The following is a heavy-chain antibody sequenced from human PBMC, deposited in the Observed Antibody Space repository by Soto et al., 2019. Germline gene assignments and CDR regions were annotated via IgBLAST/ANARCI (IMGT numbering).Heavy chain of an antibody. CDR1: GFTFSDYF. CDR2: ISSSGTTI. V-gene: IGHV3-11*01. CDR3: ARELHGGSYGMDV. J-gene: IGHJ6*02. Sequence: PGGSLRLSCAASGFTFSDYFMTWIRQAPGKGLEWVSYISSSGTTIFYADSVQGRFTISRDNARKSLYLEINSLRAEDTAVYYCARELHGGSYGMDVWGQGTTVTVSS.